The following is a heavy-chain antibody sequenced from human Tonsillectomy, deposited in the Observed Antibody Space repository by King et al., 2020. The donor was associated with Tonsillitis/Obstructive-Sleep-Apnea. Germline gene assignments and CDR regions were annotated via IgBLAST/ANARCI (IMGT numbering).Heavy chain of an antibody. J-gene: IGHJ3*01. CDR3: AREAYDAFYF. Sequence: QLQESGPGLVKPSETLSLTCTVSGGSISSYYWSWIRQPPGKGLEWIGYIYYSGSTNYNPSLKSRVTISVDTSKNQFSLKLSSVTAADTAVYYCAREAYDAFYFWGQGTMVTVSS. V-gene: IGHV4-59*01. CDR1: GGSISSYY. D-gene: IGHD3-16*01. CDR2: IYYSGST.